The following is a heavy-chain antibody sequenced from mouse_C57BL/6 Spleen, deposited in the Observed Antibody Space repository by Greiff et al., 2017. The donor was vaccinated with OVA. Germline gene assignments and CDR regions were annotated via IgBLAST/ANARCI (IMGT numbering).Heavy chain of an antibody. V-gene: IGHV1-61*01. Sequence: VQLQQPGAELVRPGSSVKLSCKASGYTFTSYWMDWVKQRPGQGLEWIGNIYPSDSETHYNQKFKDKATLTVDKSSSTAYMQLSSLTSEDSAVYYCARNYNYGGFAYWGQGTLVTVSA. CDR2: IYPSDSET. CDR1: GYTFTSYW. J-gene: IGHJ3*01. D-gene: IGHD1-1*01. CDR3: ARNYNYGGFAY.